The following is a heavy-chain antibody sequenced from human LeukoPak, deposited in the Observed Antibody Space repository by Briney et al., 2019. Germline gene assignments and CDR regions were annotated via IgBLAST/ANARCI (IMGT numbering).Heavy chain of an antibody. Sequence: SETLSLTCAVYGGSFSGYYWSWIRQPPGKGLEWIGEINHSGSTNYNPSLKSRVTISVDTSKNQFSLKLSSVTAADTAVYYCASPGSLGWFDPWGQGTLVTVSS. J-gene: IGHJ5*02. CDR2: INHSGST. CDR1: GGSFSGYY. CDR3: ASPGSLGWFDP. V-gene: IGHV4-34*01.